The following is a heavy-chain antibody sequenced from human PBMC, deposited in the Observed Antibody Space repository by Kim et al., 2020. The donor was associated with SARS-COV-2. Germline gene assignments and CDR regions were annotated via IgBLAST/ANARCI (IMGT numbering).Heavy chain of an antibody. V-gene: IGHV4-4*07. CDR1: GVSLSNFY. CDR3: ARGPPNGNYRFDN. D-gene: IGHD2-8*01. CDR2: VYTSGST. J-gene: IGHJ4*02. Sequence: SETLSLTCSVSGVSLSNFYFNWIRQAAGKGLEWIGRVYTSGSTIYNPSLETRLTMSIDTSKNEFSLSLTHLTAADTAVYYCARGPPNGNYRFDNWGRGILVTVSA.